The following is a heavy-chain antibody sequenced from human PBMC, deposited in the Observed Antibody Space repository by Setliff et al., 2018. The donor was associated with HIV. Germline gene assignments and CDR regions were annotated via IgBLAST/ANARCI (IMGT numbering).Heavy chain of an antibody. CDR3: ARARMVRKIYFFDY. CDR2: IYPGDSDT. Sequence: HGESLKISCKASGYSFTSYWIGWVRQMPGKGLEWMGIIYPGDSDTGYSPSFQGQVTISVDKSTTTAYLQWSSLKASDSAIYYCARARMVRKIYFFDYWGQGTMVTVSS. V-gene: IGHV5-51*01. J-gene: IGHJ4*02. D-gene: IGHD3-10*01. CDR1: GYSFTSYW.